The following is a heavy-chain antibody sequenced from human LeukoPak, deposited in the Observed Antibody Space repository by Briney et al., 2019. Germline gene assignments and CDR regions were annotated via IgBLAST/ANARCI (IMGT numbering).Heavy chain of an antibody. V-gene: IGHV4-61*02. CDR2: IYTSGST. CDR3: ARGRPIIAVAGTSYFDY. J-gene: IGHJ4*02. Sequence: SETLSLTCTVSGGSISSGSYYWSWIRQPAGKGLEWIGRIYTSGSTNYNPSLKSRVTISVDTSKNQFSLKLSSVPAADTAVYYCARGRPIIAVAGTSYFDYWGQGTLVTVSS. CDR1: GGSISSGSYY. D-gene: IGHD6-19*01.